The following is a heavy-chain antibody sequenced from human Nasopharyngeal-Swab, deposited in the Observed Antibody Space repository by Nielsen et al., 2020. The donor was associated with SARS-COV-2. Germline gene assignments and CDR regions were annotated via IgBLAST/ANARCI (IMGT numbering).Heavy chain of an antibody. Sequence: GGSLRLSCAASGFTFSSYAMRWVRQAPGTGLAWGSVIYSGGSSTYYADSVKGRFTISRDNSKNTLYLQINNLRAENTAVYYCAKGAGDDYWSGYLRFLDYWGQGTLVTVSS. CDR1: GFTFSSYA. D-gene: IGHD3-3*01. CDR3: AKGAGDDYWSGYLRFLDY. CDR2: IYSGGSST. V-gene: IGHV3-23*03. J-gene: IGHJ4*02.